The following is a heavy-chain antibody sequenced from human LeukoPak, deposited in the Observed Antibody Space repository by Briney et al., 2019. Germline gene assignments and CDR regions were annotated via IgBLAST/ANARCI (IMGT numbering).Heavy chain of an antibody. CDR3: AREGSGDRSGYLD. CDR2: IRYDGSNK. J-gene: IGHJ4*02. D-gene: IGHD3-22*01. V-gene: IGHV3-30*02. Sequence: PGGSLRLSCTASGFTFSSYGMHWVRQAPGKGLEWVAFIRYDGSNKYYADSVKGRFTISRDNSKNTLYLHVSSLRPEDTAVYYCAREGSGDRSGYLDWGQGTLVTVSS. CDR1: GFTFSSYG.